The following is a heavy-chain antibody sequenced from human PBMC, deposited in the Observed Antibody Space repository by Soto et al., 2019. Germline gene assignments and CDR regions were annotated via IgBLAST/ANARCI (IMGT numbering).Heavy chain of an antibody. V-gene: IGHV3-30*18. CDR2: ISFDGSNK. D-gene: IGHD6-19*01. CDR3: AKDRNHGWSHYYYGMDV. CDR1: GFTFSSSG. J-gene: IGHJ6*02. Sequence: QVQLVESGGGVVQPGRSLRLSCAASGFTFSSSGMHWVRQAPGKGLEWVAVISFDGSNKYYADSVKGRFTISRDNSKNTLYLQMNSLRAEDTAVYYCAKDRNHGWSHYYYGMDVWGQGTTVTVSS.